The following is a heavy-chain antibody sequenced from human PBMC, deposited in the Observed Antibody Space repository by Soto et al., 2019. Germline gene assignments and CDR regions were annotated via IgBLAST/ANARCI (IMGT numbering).Heavy chain of an antibody. J-gene: IGHJ6*03. D-gene: IGHD3-3*01. V-gene: IGHV1-18*01. CDR2: SSTYNGNT. CDR3: VRDHHDFSSDYHYYHMDV. Sequence: GASVKVSCKASGYTLSNYGISWVRQAPGQGLEWMGWSSTYNGNTKYAKKFQGRVTMTTGTSTSTAYMELRSLRSDDTAVYYCVRDHHDFSSDYHYYHMDVWGKGTTVTVSS. CDR1: GYTLSNYG.